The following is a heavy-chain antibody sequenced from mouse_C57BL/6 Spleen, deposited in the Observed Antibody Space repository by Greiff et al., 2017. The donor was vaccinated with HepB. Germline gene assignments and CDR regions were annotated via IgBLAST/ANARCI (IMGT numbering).Heavy chain of an antibody. CDR2: IDPSDSYT. Sequence: QVQLQQPGAELVKPGASVKLSCKASGSTFTSYWMQWVKQRPGQGLEWIGEIDPSDSYTNSNQKFKGKATLTVDTSSSTAYMQLSCLTSEDSAVYYCARRSGPPQGFAYWGQGTLVTVSA. J-gene: IGHJ3*01. CDR3: ARRSGPPQGFAY. CDR1: GSTFTSYW. V-gene: IGHV1-50*01.